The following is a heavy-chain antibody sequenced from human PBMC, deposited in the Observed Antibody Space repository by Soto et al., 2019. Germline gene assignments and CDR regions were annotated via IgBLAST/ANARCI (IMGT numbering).Heavy chain of an antibody. CDR3: AREQYVKAAAGRAGWFDP. CDR1: GGTFSSYA. V-gene: IGHV1-69*01. CDR2: IIPIFGTA. Sequence: QVQLVQSGAEVKKPGSSVKVSCKASGGTFSSYAISWVRQAPGQGLEWMGGIIPIFGTANYAQKFQGRVTITADESTSPAYMELSSLRSEDTAVYYCAREQYVKAAAGRAGWFDPWGQGNLVTVSS. D-gene: IGHD6-13*01. J-gene: IGHJ5*02.